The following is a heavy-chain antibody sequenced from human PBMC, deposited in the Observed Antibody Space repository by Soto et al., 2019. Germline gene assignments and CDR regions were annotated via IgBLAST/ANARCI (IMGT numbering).Heavy chain of an antibody. V-gene: IGHV4-31*03. CDR2: IYYSGSA. CDR3: ASLVRGVIPYYYYYGMDV. CDR1: GGSISSADYY. D-gene: IGHD3-10*01. Sequence: RSLTCIVSGGSISSADYYWSWIRQHPGKGLEWIGYIYYSGSAYYNPSLKSRVSMSVDTSKNQFSLKLSSVTAADTAVYYCASLVRGVIPYYYYYGMDVWGQGTTVTVSS. J-gene: IGHJ6*02.